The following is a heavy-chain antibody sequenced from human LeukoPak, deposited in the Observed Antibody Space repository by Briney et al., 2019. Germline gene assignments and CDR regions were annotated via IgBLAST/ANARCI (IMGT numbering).Heavy chain of an antibody. CDR1: GYIFTSYG. V-gene: IGHV1-18*01. CDR3: ARDGIAAAGRPQH. D-gene: IGHD6-13*01. Sequence: GASVKVSCKASGYIFTSYGISWVRQAPGQGLEWMGWISAYNGNTNYAQKLQGRVTMTTDTSTGTAYMELRRLRSDDTAVYYCARDGIAAAGRPQHWGQGTLVSVSS. CDR2: ISAYNGNT. J-gene: IGHJ1*01.